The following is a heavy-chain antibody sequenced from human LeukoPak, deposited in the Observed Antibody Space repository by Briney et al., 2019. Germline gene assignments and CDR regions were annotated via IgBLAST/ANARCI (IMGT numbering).Heavy chain of an antibody. D-gene: IGHD3-22*01. V-gene: IGHV4-4*02. Sequence: SETLSLTCTVSGDSINSLDLWSWVRQPPGKGLEWIGEMYLSGTTHSNPSVKSRVTISIDKSKNQLFLNLSSVTAADTAVYYCAGLVGRYSSGLYYYYFDYWGQGTLVTVSS. J-gene: IGHJ4*02. CDR2: MYLSGTT. CDR3: AGLVGRYSSGLYYYYFDY. CDR1: GDSINSLDL.